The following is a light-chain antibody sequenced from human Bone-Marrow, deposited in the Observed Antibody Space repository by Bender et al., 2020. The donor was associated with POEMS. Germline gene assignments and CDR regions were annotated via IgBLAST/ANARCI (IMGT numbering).Light chain of an antibody. CDR3: ASFASSISYV. CDR1: SSDVGGYDS. Sequence: QSALTQPASVSESPGRSITISCSVTSSDVGGYDSVSWYQHHPGKAPKLIIYEVNNRPSGVSDRFSGSKFDNTASLTISGLQAEDEADYYCASFASSISYVFGTGTRVTVL. J-gene: IGLJ1*01. V-gene: IGLV2-14*01. CDR2: EVN.